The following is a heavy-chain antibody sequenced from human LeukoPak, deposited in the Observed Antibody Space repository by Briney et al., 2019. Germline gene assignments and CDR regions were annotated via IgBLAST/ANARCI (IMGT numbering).Heavy chain of an antibody. D-gene: IGHD2-15*01. CDR1: GYSLSSGYY. CDR2: IYHSGST. J-gene: IGHJ3*02. CDR3: ARDPFIGYCSGGSCSGAYDGACDI. Sequence: PSETLSLTCAVSGYSLSSGYYWGWIRQPPGKGVEWMGIIYHSGSTYYNPSLKSRVTISVDTSKNQFSLKLSSVTAADTAVYYCARDPFIGYCSGGSCSGAYDGACDIWGQGTMVTVSS. V-gene: IGHV4-38-2*02.